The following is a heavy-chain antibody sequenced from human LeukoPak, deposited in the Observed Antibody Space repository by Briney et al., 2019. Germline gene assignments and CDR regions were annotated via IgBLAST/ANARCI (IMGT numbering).Heavy chain of an antibody. J-gene: IGHJ4*02. D-gene: IGHD5-18*01. CDR2: ISANTGNT. CDR3: AREDSATVDY. Sequence: ASVKASCNASGYTFSTYGITCVRQAPGQGLEWMGWISANTGNTNYAQRLQGRVTMTTDTPTSTAYMELRSLRSDDMAVYYCAREDSATVDYWGQGTLVTVSS. V-gene: IGHV1-18*03. CDR1: GYTFSTYG.